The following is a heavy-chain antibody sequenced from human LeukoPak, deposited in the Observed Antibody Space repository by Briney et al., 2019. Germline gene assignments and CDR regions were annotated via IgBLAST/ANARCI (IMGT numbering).Heavy chain of an antibody. J-gene: IGHJ4*02. CDR1: GGSISSSNW. V-gene: IGHV4-4*02. CDR2: IYHSGST. D-gene: IGHD5-18*01. Sequence: SETLSLTCAVSGGSISSSNWWSWVRQPPGKGLEWIGEIYHSGSTNYNPSLKSRVTISVDKSKNQFSLKLSSVTAADTAVYYCARDYQGGYGDKTVDYWGQGTLVTVSS. CDR3: ARDYQGGYGDKTVDY.